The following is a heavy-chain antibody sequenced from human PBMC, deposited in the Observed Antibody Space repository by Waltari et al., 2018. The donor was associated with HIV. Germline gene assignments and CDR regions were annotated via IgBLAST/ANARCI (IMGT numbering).Heavy chain of an antibody. J-gene: IGHJ5*01. Sequence: EVRLVQSGAVIKRPGDSLKISCKTSGYTFTSYWIGGVGQTAGRGLEWIGVIYPHSGRVQYNPSFHGRGGISTDWSTRTAYLEWRSLTALDTGVYYCARRPDYGGDWFGSWGQGTLVSVSS. V-gene: IGHV5-51*03. D-gene: IGHD3-10*01. CDR2: IYPHSGRV. CDR1: GYTFTSYW. CDR3: ARRPDYGGDWFGS.